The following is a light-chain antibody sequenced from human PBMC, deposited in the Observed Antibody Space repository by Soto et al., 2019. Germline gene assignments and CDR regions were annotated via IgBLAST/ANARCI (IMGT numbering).Light chain of an antibody. CDR2: AAS. Sequence: DIHMTRSPSSLSASVGHIVTITCRASQGISTYLNWYQQRPGKAPKLLIYAASSLQSGVPSRLSGSGYETHLTITISSLKTEDFETYSCQQSYSNTWTFGQGTKVDIK. V-gene: IGKV1-39*01. CDR1: QGISTY. J-gene: IGKJ1*01. CDR3: QQSYSNTWT.